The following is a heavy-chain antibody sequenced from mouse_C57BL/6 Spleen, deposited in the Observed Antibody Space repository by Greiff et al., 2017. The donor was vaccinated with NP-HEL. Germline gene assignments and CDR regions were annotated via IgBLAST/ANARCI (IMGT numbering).Heavy chain of an antibody. V-gene: IGHV1-54*01. CDR3: ARWGPFYAMDY. CDR2: INPGSGGT. CDR1: GYAFTNYL. D-gene: IGHD3-3*01. Sequence: QVQLQQSGAELVRPGTSVKVSCKASGYAFTNYLIEWVKQRPGQGLEWIGVINPGSGGTNYNEKFMGKATLTADKSSSTAYMQLSSLTSEDSAVYFCARWGPFYAMDYWGQGTSVTVSS. J-gene: IGHJ4*01.